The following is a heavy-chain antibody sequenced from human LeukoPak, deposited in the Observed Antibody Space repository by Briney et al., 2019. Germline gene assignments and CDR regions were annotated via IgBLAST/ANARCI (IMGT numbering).Heavy chain of an antibody. J-gene: IGHJ4*02. D-gene: IGHD2-2*01. CDR1: GFTFSTYA. CDR3: ARWGSTSCYDY. V-gene: IGHV3-64*02. Sequence: GGSLRLSCAASGFTFSTYAVHWVRQAPGKGLEYVSAISTNGDSTYYADSVKGRFTVSRDNSKNTPFLQMGSLRADDMAVYYCARWGSTSCYDYWGQGTLVTVSS. CDR2: ISTNGDST.